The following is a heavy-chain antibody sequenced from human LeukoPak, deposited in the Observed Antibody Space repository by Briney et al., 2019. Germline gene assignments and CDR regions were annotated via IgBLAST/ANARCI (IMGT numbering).Heavy chain of an antibody. D-gene: IGHD3-3*01. J-gene: IGHJ1*01. Sequence: PSETLSLTCAVYGGSFSGYYWSWIRQPPGKGLEWIGEINHSGSTNYNPSLKSRVTISVDTSKNQFSLKLSSVTAADTAVYYCARGPYYDFWSGYYRLGPKGAEYFQHWGQGTLVTVSS. CDR1: GGSFSGYY. V-gene: IGHV4-34*01. CDR2: INHSGST. CDR3: ARGPYYDFWSGYYRLGPKGAEYFQH.